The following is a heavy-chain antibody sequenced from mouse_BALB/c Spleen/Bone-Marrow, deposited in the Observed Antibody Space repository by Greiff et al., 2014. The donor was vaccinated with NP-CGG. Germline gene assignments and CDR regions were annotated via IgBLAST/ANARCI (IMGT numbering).Heavy chain of an antibody. D-gene: IGHD2-14*01. V-gene: IGHV1S130*01. CDR2: VHPNSGNT. CDR3: ARHHRYAYYFDY. Sequence: VQLQQSGSVLVRPGASVKLSCQASGYTFTSSWMHWAKQRPGQGLKWIGEVHPNSGNTNYNEKFKGKATLTVDTSSSTAYVDLSSLTAEDSAVYFCARHHRYAYYFDYWGRGTTLTVSS. CDR1: GYTFTSSW. J-gene: IGHJ2*01.